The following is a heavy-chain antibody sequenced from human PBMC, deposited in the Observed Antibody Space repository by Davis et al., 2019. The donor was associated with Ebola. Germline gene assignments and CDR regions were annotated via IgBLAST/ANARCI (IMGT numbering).Heavy chain of an antibody. V-gene: IGHV1-8*01. Sequence: ASVKVSCKASGYTFTSYDINWVRQATGQGLEWMGWMNPNSGNTGYAQNFQGRVTITRDTSASTAYMELSSLRSEDTAVYYCARDVLLWFGELLVPHNWFDPWGQGTLVTVSS. CDR3: ARDVLLWFGELLVPHNWFDP. CDR2: MNPNSGNT. D-gene: IGHD3-10*01. CDR1: GYTFTSYD. J-gene: IGHJ5*02.